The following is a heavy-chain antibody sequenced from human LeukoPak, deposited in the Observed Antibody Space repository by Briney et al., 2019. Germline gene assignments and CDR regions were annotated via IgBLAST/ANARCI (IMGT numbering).Heavy chain of an antibody. Sequence: GGSLRLSCAASGFTFSTYNMNWVRQAPGKGLEWVSSITSSSSYTFYADSVRGRFTISRDNAKNSLYLQMNSLRAEDTAIYYCARDPDNGAYGTSYYYYMDVWGKGTTVTVSS. CDR1: GFTFSTYN. CDR2: ITSSSSYT. J-gene: IGHJ6*03. CDR3: ARDPDNGAYGTSYYYYMDV. V-gene: IGHV3-21*01. D-gene: IGHD2-8*01.